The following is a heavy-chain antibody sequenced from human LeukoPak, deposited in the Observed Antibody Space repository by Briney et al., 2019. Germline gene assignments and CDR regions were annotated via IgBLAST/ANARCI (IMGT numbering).Heavy chain of an antibody. Sequence: GASVKVSCKASGYTFTGYYIHWVRQAPGQGLEWMGWIDPNSGATYYVQNFQGRITMARDTSFSTAYMEVSSPRSDDTAVYYCARDLVYCSGTTCYKYFDYWGQGTLVTVSS. CDR1: GYTFTGYY. D-gene: IGHD2-2*02. J-gene: IGHJ4*02. CDR3: ARDLVYCSGTTCYKYFDY. CDR2: IDPNSGAT. V-gene: IGHV1-2*02.